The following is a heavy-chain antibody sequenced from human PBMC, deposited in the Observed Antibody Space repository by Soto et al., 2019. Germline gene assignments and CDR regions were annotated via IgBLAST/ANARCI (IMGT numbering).Heavy chain of an antibody. CDR1: GGTFSSYA. J-gene: IGHJ4*02. CDR2: IIPIFGTA. CDR3: ARPHHGYDGIAAAGLRY. Sequence: QVQLVQSGAEVKKPGSSVKVSCKASGGTFSSYAISWVRQAPGQGLEWMGGIIPIFGTANYAQKFQVRVKITADESTSTAYIELSSLRSEDTAVYYCARPHHGYDGIAAAGLRYWGQGTLVTVS. D-gene: IGHD6-13*01. V-gene: IGHV1-69*12.